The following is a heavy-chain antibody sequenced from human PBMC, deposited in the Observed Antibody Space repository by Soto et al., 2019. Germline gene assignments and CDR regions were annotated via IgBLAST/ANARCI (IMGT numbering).Heavy chain of an antibody. CDR2: IIPIFGTA. CDR3: ARDQPIAARTYYYYGMDV. V-gene: IGHV1-69*13. J-gene: IGHJ6*02. CDR1: GGTFSSYA. Sequence: SVKVSCKASGGTFSSYAISWVRQAPGQGLEWMGGIIPIFGTANYAQKFQGRVTITADESTSTAYMELSSLRSEDTAVYYCARDQPIAARTYYYYGMDVWGQGTTVTVSS. D-gene: IGHD6-6*01.